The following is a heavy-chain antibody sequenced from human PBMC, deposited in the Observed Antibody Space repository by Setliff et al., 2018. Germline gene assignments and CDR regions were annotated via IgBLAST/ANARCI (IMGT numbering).Heavy chain of an antibody. CDR1: GYTFISYD. V-gene: IGHV1-18*01. CDR3: AARAGYSYPHY. J-gene: IGHJ4*02. Sequence: ASVKVSCKASGYTFISYDISWVRQAPGQGLEWMGWISTDDDKTKYAQKFQGRVTMTADTSTSTAYMELRSLRSDDTAVYYCAARAGYSYPHYWGQGTLVTVSS. D-gene: IGHD1-26*01. CDR2: ISTDDDKT.